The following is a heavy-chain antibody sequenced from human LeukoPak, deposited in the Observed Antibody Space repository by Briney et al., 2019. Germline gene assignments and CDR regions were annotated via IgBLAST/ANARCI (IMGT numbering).Heavy chain of an antibody. J-gene: IGHJ4*02. CDR3: ARVQKQWLGRGPFDY. V-gene: IGHV3-30*04. Sequence: PGGSLRLSCAASGFTFSSYAMHWVRQAPGKGLEGVAVISYDGSNKYYADSVKGRFTISRDNSKNTLYLQVNSLRAEDTAVYYCARVQKQWLGRGPFDYWGQGTLVTVSS. CDR2: ISYDGSNK. D-gene: IGHD6-19*01. CDR1: GFTFSSYA.